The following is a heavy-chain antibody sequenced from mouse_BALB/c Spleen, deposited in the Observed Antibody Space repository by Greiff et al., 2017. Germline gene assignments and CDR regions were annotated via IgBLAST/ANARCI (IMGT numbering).Heavy chain of an antibody. CDR1: GYTFTSYW. D-gene: IGHD2-3*01. J-gene: IGHJ4*01. CDR2: IYPGSGST. CDR3: TRSEGYSDYAMDY. V-gene: IGHV1S22*01. Sequence: LKQPGSELVRPGASVKLSCKASGYTFTSYWMHWVKQRPGQGLEWIGNIYPGSGSTNYDEKFKSKATLTVDTSSSTAYMQLSSLTSEDSAVYYGTRSEGYSDYAMDYWGQGTSVTVSS.